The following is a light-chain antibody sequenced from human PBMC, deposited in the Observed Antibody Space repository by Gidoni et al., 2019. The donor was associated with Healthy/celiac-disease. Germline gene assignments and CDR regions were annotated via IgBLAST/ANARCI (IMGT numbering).Light chain of an antibody. Sequence: QSALTQPAPVSGSPDQSITISCTGTSSDVGSYNLVSWYQQHPGKAPKLMIYEGSKRPSGVSNRFSGSKSGNTASLTISGLQAEDEADYYCCSYAGSSTFVFGGGTKLTVL. CDR1: SSDVGSYNL. J-gene: IGLJ2*01. V-gene: IGLV2-23*03. CDR2: EGS. CDR3: CSYAGSSTFV.